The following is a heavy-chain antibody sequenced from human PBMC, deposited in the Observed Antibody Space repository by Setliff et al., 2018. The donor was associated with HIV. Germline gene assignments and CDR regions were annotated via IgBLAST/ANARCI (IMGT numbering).Heavy chain of an antibody. V-gene: IGHV1-18*01. CDR1: GYTFTAYG. J-gene: IGHJ6*02. CDR3: ARDVEHMMDV. Sequence: ASVKVSCKPSGYTFTAYGLSWVRQAPGQGLEWMGWIATYSDETSYAQTLQGRVTMTTDTSTSIAYMELRRLTFDDTAVYYCARDVEHMMDVWGQGTTVTVSS. CDR2: IATYSDET.